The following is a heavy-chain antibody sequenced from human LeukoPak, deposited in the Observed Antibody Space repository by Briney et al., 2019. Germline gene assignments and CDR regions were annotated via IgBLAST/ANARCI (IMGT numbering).Heavy chain of an antibody. Sequence: SVKVSCKVSGGTNYALSWVRQAPGQGLEWLGGIIPILDVANSAQKFQGRVTFTADKSTNTAYMELSSLRSEDTAMYFCARGDSDDSGDFRTFQFWGQGTLVTVSS. D-gene: IGHD4-17*01. CDR3: ARGDSDDSGDFRTFQF. CDR1: GGTNYA. V-gene: IGHV1-69*10. J-gene: IGHJ4*02. CDR2: IIPILDVA.